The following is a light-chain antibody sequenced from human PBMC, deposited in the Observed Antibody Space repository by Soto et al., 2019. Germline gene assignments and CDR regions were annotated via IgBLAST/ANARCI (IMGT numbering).Light chain of an antibody. V-gene: IGKV3-15*01. Sequence: EIVMTQSPATLSVSPGEGVTLSCRASQSIIDNLAWYQQKPGQTPRLLIYDVYSRASGIPARFSGSSSGTDYTLTISILQAEDSAVYYCQQSFDWPLTFGGGTNVEI. CDR3: QQSFDWPLT. CDR1: QSIIDN. CDR2: DVY. J-gene: IGKJ4*01.